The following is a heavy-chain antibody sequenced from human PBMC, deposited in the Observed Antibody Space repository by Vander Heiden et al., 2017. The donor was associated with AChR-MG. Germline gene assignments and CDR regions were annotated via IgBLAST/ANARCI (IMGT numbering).Heavy chain of an antibody. V-gene: IGHV4-34*01. CDR2: INHSGST. CDR3: ARAPTWGPNHWYFDL. CDR1: GGSFRVYY. J-gene: IGHJ2*01. Sequence: QVQLQQWGAGLLKPSETLSLTCAVHGGSFRVYYWTWIRQPPGKGLEWIGEINHSGSTNYNPSLKSRVTISVDTSKNQFSLKLSSVTAADTAVYYCARAPTWGPNHWYFDLWGRGTLVIVSS. D-gene: IGHD7-27*01.